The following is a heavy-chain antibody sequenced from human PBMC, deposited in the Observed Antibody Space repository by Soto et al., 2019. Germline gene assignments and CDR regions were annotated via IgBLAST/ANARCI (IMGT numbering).Heavy chain of an antibody. J-gene: IGHJ4*02. CDR2: ISFDGRSE. D-gene: IGHD5-12*01. Sequence: QVQLVESGGGVVQPGRSLRLSCAASGFTFNNYGIHWVRQAPGKGLEWVALISFDGRSEYYGDSVKGRFTVSRDNFKNTVYLQMDNVGTEDTALYHCARVMRGYNYGPLDYWGQGVLVTVSS. CDR3: ARVMRGYNYGPLDY. CDR1: GFTFNNYG. V-gene: IGHV3-30*03.